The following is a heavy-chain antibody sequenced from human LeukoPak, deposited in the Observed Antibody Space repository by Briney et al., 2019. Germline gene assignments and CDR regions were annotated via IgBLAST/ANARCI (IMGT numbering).Heavy chain of an antibody. CDR2: ISASGGAT. Sequence: GGSQTLSCAASGFTFLRHGMTWFRQAPGKGLEWVSGISASGGATYYADSVKGRFTISRDNAKNTLYLQMNSLRAEDTAVYYCAREGVAAAGLIYYYMDVWGKGTTVTVSS. D-gene: IGHD6-13*01. V-gene: IGHV3-23*01. CDR1: GFTFLRHG. CDR3: AREGVAAAGLIYYYMDV. J-gene: IGHJ6*03.